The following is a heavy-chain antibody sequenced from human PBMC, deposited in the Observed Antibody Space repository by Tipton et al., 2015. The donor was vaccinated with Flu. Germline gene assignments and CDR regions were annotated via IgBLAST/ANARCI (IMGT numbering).Heavy chain of an antibody. V-gene: IGHV5-51*01. CDR1: GYSFSSYW. D-gene: IGHD6-13*01. Sequence: VQLVQSGAEVKKPGEPLRISCKGSGYSFSSYWIGWVRQMPGKGLEWMGIINPDDSETRYSPSFHGQVTISVDKSIRTAYLQWGSLKASDTAIYYCGGPRLGSRRWAIDHRGRGTLVTVSS. CDR3: GGPRLGSRRWAIDH. J-gene: IGHJ4*01. CDR2: INPDDSET.